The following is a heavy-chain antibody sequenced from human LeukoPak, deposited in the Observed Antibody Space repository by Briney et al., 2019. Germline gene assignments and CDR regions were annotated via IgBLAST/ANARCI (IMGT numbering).Heavy chain of an antibody. V-gene: IGHV1-24*01. J-gene: IGHJ5*02. Sequence: ASVKVSCKVSGYTLTELSMHWVRQAPGKGLEWMGGFDPEDGETIYAQKFQRRVTMTEDTSTDTAYMELSSLRSEDTAVYYCATDRGDYGVNWFDPWGQGTLVTVSS. CDR1: GYTLTELS. D-gene: IGHD2-21*02. CDR2: FDPEDGET. CDR3: ATDRGDYGVNWFDP.